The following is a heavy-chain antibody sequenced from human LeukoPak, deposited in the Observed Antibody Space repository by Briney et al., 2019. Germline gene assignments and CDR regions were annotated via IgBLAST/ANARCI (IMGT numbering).Heavy chain of an antibody. V-gene: IGHV3-53*01. J-gene: IGHJ4*02. Sequence: SGGSLRLSCAASGFTVSSNYMSWVRQAPGKGLEWVSILYASGSANYDDSSKGRFTISRDNYKNTLYLQMNSLRAEDTAVYYCARVIGAAGIVYFDYWGQGTLVTVSS. CDR3: ARVIGAAGIVYFDY. CDR2: LYASGSA. D-gene: IGHD6-13*01. CDR1: GFTVSSNY.